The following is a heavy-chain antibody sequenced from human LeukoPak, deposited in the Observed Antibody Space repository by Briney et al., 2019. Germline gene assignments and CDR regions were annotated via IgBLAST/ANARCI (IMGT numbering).Heavy chain of an antibody. CDR2: ISHGGIT. CDR3: GIFMDVVPGTMS. D-gene: IGHD3-22*01. CDR1: AGSLTNYF. Sequence: SETLSLTCGVYAGSLTNYFCHWIRQAPGKGLEWVGEISHGGITKHNPSLKSRVTMSQDTSKRQFSLKMNSMTAADTGVYYCGIFMDVVPGTMSWGLGTLVTVPS. V-gene: IGHV4-34*01. J-gene: IGHJ4*02.